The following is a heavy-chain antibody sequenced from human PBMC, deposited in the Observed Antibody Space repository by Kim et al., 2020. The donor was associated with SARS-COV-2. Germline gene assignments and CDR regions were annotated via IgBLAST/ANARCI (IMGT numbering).Heavy chain of an antibody. V-gene: IGHV3-53*01. Sequence: GGSLRLSCAASGFAVSSNYLSWVRQAPGKGLEWVSVIYTGGSTYYADSVKGRFTISRDDSKNTLSLQMNSLRAEDTAVYYCARTPPPELRFLEWANYYFDLWGRGTLVTVSS. CDR3: ARTPPPELRFLEWANYYFDL. J-gene: IGHJ2*01. CDR1: GFAVSSNY. CDR2: IYTGGST. D-gene: IGHD3-3*01.